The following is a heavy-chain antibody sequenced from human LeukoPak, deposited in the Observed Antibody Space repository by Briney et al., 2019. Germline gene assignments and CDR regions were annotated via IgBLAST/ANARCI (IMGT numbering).Heavy chain of an antibody. Sequence: ASVQVSCQASGYTFTGYYMHWVRPAPGQGLEWMGWINPNSGGTNYAQKFQGRVTMTRDTSISTAYMELSRLRSDDTAVYYCARDLYYYDSSGYYYNLPDYWGQETLVTVSS. CDR3: ARDLYYYDSSGYYYNLPDY. D-gene: IGHD3-22*01. J-gene: IGHJ4*02. CDR1: GYTFTGYY. CDR2: INPNSGGT. V-gene: IGHV1-2*02.